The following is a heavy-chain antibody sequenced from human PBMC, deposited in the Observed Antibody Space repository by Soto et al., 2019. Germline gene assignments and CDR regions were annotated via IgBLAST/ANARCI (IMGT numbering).Heavy chain of an antibody. Sequence: PGGSLRLSCAASGFTFGTYAMNWARQAPGKGLEWVSSTPGSGGSAYYADSVRGRFTISRDNSKNTVYLQLDSLRPEDSAIYYCAKGGSSGWFYFDFWGQGTQVTVSS. D-gene: IGHD6-19*01. J-gene: IGHJ4*02. CDR1: GFTFGTYA. CDR3: AKGGSSGWFYFDF. CDR2: TPGSGGSA. V-gene: IGHV3-23*01.